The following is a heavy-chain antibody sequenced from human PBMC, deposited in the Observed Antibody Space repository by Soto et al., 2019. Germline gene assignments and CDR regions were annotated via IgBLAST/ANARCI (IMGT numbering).Heavy chain of an antibody. V-gene: IGHV4-4*07. CDR3: ARYGMTNGDP. CDR1: GVSVRSYT. D-gene: IGHD2-8*01. CDR2: VFSCVSA. Sequence: QLQLQEPGPGQVRPSETLSLTCIVSGVSVRSYTWSWVRQPANKGLEWIGRVFSCVSATYNPSLKSRVSISMDTPENRISLKLDSVTAADAGVYFCARYGMTNGDPWGPGTLVTVSS. J-gene: IGHJ5*02.